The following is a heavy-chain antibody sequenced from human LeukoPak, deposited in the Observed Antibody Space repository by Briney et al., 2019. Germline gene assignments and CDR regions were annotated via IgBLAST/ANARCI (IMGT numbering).Heavy chain of an antibody. CDR3: TSVAVAGGDLDYFDY. Sequence: GGSLRLSCTASGFTFGDYAMSWVRQAPGKGLEWVGFIRSNAYGGTTAYAASVKGRFTISRDDSKSIAYLQMNSLKTEDTAAYYCTSVAVAGGDLDYFDYWGQGTLVTVSS. CDR2: IRSNAYGGTT. V-gene: IGHV3-49*04. D-gene: IGHD6-19*01. CDR1: GFTFGDYA. J-gene: IGHJ4*02.